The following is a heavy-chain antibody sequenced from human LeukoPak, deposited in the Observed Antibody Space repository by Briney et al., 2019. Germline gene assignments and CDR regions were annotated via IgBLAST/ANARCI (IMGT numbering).Heavy chain of an antibody. CDR3: ARGLAAAGTDAFDI. J-gene: IGHJ3*02. CDR1: GFTVSSNY. Sequence: GGSPRLSCAASGFTVSSNYMNWVRQAPGKGLEWVSLIYGGGSTYYADSVKGRFTISRDNSKNTLYLQMNSLRAEDTAVYYCARGLAAAGTDAFDIWGQGTMVTVSS. D-gene: IGHD6-13*01. V-gene: IGHV3-53*05. CDR2: IYGGGST.